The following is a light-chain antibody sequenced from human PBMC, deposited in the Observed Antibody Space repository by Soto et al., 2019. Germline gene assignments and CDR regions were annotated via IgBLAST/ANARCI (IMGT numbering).Light chain of an antibody. Sequence: DIVMTQSPDSLAVSLGERATINCKSSQSVLYSSNNENYLAWYQQKPGQPPKLLIYWSSTRESVVPDRFSDRGSGTDFTLTISSLQAEDVAGCSCQQYYSTRGTFGQRTKLEIK. CDR2: WSS. CDR1: QSVLYSSNNENY. CDR3: QQYYSTRGT. V-gene: IGKV4-1*01. J-gene: IGKJ2*02.